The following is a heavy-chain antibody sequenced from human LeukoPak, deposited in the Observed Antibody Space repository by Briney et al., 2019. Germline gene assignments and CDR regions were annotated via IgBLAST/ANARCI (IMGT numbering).Heavy chain of an antibody. Sequence: GGSLRLSCAAFGFAXSSYWMHXXXXXPXXXLVWVSRINSDXXFASYADSVKGRFTISRDNAKNTLYLQMNSLRAEDTAVYYCTRDHVPSTYSGSHNYLDYWGQGTLVTVSS. CDR1: GFAXSSYW. CDR3: TRDHVPSTYSGSHNYLDY. CDR2: INSDXXFA. J-gene: IGHJ4*02. V-gene: IGHV3-74*01. D-gene: IGHD1-26*01.